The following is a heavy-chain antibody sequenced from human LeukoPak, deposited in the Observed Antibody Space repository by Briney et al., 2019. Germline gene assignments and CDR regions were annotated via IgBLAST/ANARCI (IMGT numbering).Heavy chain of an antibody. J-gene: IGHJ6*02. D-gene: IGHD5-18*01. V-gene: IGHV5-51*01. CDR2: IYPGDSDS. CDR3: ARVKGYSYGNYFYGMDV. CDR1: GYSFTNYW. Sequence: GESLKISCKGSGYSFTNYWIGWVRQMPGRGLEWMGFIYPGDSDSGYSPSFQGQVTISADKSIGTAYLQWSSLKASDTAIYYCARVKGYSYGNYFYGMDVWGQGTTVTVSS.